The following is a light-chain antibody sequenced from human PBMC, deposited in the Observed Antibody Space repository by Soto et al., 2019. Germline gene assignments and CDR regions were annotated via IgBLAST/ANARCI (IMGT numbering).Light chain of an antibody. CDR1: QSISNY. Sequence: DIQMTQSPSSLSASVGERVTITCRASQSISNYLNWYQQKSGKAPKLLVYAASSLQSGVPSRFSGSGYGTDFTLTISSLQPEDFATYYCQQSYRSPLTFGGGTKVDIK. CDR2: AAS. CDR3: QQSYRSPLT. J-gene: IGKJ4*01. V-gene: IGKV1-39*01.